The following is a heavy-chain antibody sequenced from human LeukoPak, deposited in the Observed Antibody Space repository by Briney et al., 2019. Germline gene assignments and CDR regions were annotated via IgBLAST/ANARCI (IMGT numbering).Heavy chain of an antibody. V-gene: IGHV5-51*01. D-gene: IGHD6-13*01. CDR1: GYSFTSYW. CDR3: ARLFIAAAGTASGPGFDY. Sequence: ESLKISFKGSGYSFTSYWIGWVRQIPGKGLEWMWIIYPGDSDTRYSPSLQGQVTISADKSISTAYLQWSSLKASDTAMYYCARLFIAAAGTASGPGFDYWGQGTLVTVSS. CDR2: IYPGDSDT. J-gene: IGHJ4*02.